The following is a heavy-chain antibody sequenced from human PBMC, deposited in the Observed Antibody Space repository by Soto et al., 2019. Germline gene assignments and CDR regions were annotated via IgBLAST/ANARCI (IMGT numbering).Heavy chain of an antibody. V-gene: IGHV3-23*01. CDR3: AKRSLSPSCGGGICYSPCDY. CDR1: GFTFSTYA. J-gene: IGHJ4*02. D-gene: IGHD2-15*01. CDR2: ITGSGTGT. Sequence: EVQLSDSGGGLVQPGGSLRLSCTASGFTFSTYAMSWVRQSPGTGLEWVSTITGSGTGTYYADSVKGRFTISRDNSKNTLYLQMNSLRAEDTAVYYCAKRSLSPSCGGGICYSPCDYWGQGTLVSVSS.